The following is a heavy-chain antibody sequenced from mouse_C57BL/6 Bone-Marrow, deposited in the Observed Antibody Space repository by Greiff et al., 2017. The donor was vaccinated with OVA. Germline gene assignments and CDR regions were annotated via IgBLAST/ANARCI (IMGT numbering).Heavy chain of an antibody. J-gene: IGHJ1*03. D-gene: IGHD1-1*01. V-gene: IGHV14-4*01. CDR2: IDPENGDT. Sequence: VQLQQSGAELVRPGASVKLSCTASGFNITDDYMHWVKQRPEQGLEWIGWIDPENGDTEYASKFQGKATITADTSSNTAYLQLSSLTSEDTAVYYCTAGHYGSSYDRYFDVWGTGTTVTVSS. CDR1: GFNITDDY. CDR3: TAGHYGSSYDRYFDV.